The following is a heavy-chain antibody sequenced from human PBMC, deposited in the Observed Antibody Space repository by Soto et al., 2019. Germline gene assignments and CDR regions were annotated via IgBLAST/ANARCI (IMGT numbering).Heavy chain of an antibody. CDR2: IYYSGST. D-gene: IGHD5-18*01. Sequence: TLSLTCTVSGGSISSGGYYWSWIRQHPGKGLEWIGYIYYSGSTYYNPSLKSRVTISVDTSKNQFSLKLSSVTAADTAVYYCARVDTAIYFQHWGQGTLVTVSS. J-gene: IGHJ1*01. CDR1: GGSISSGGYY. CDR3: ARVDTAIYFQH. V-gene: IGHV4-31*03.